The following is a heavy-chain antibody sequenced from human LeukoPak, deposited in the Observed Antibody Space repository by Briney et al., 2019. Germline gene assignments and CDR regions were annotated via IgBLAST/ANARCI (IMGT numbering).Heavy chain of an antibody. CDR2: SRNRAHSYTT. D-gene: IGHD3-10*01. V-gene: IGHV3-72*01. Sequence: QPGGSLRLSCAASGFTFSDHYMDWVRQAPGKRLDWVGRSRNRAHSYTTEYAASVKGRFTVSRADSDNSLYLQMNSLKTDDTAVYYCVALIRGLGYWGQGTLVTVSS. CDR1: GFTFSDHY. J-gene: IGHJ4*02. CDR3: VALIRGLGY.